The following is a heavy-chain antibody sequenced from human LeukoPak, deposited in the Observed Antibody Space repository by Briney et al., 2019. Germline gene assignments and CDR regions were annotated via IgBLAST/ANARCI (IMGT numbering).Heavy chain of an antibody. CDR3: ANGGKQWLVAYDF. J-gene: IGHJ4*02. CDR2: ISASGDST. V-gene: IGHV3-23*01. D-gene: IGHD6-19*01. Sequence: PGGSLRLSCAASGLSFRIYAMTWVCQAPGKGLEWVSAISASGDSTYYTGSVKGRFTISRDNSRNMVFLQMSSLSAEDTAVYYCANGGKQWLVAYDFWGQGTVVTVSA. CDR1: GLSFRIYA.